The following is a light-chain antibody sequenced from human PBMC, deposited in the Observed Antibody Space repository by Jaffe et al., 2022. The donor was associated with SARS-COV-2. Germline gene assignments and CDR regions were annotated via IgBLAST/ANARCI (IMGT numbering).Light chain of an antibody. J-gene: IGKJ2*01. CDR3: LQGTHWPYT. CDR1: QSLVSSAGSTY. V-gene: IGKV2-30*01. CDR2: EIS. Sequence: DVVMTQSPLSLPVTLGQPASISCRSSQSLVSSAGSTYLNWFQQRPGQSPRRLIYEISNRDSGVPDRFSGSGSGSDFTLKISRVEAEDVGVYYCLQGTHWPYTFGQGTKLEI.